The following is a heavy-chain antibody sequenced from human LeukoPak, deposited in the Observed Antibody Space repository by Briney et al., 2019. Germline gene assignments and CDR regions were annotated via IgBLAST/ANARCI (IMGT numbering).Heavy chain of an antibody. V-gene: IGHV1-24*01. Sequence: ASVTVSCTVSGYTLTELSMHWVRQAPGKGLEWMGGFDPEDGETIYAQKFQDRVTMTEDTSTDTAYMELSSLRSEDTAVYYCATGGMDVWGQGTTVTVSS. CDR1: GYTLTELS. J-gene: IGHJ6*02. CDR2: FDPEDGET. CDR3: ATGGMDV.